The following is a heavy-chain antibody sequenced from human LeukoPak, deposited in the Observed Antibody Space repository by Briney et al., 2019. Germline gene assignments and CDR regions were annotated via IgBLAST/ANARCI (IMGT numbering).Heavy chain of an antibody. V-gene: IGHV4-31*03. CDR1: GGSISSGGYY. CDR3: AGWNYYDSSGYRPIDY. J-gene: IGHJ4*02. D-gene: IGHD3-22*01. CDR2: IYYSGST. Sequence: SQTLSLTCTVSGGSISSGGYYWSWIRQHPGKGLEWIGYIYYSGSTYYNPSLKSRVTISVDTSKNQFSLKLSSVTAADTAVYYCAGWNYYDSSGYRPIDYWGQGTLVTVSS.